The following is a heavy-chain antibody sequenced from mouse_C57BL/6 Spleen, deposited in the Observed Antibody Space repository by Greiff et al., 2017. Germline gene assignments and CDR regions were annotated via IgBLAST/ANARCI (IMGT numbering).Heavy chain of an antibody. J-gene: IGHJ2*01. CDR1: GYTFTDYN. D-gene: IGHD1-1*01. Sequence: EVQLQESGPELVKPGASVKMSCKASGYTFTDYNMHWVKQSHGKSLEWIGYINPNNGGTSYNQKFKGKATLTVNKSSSPAYMELRSLTSEDSAVYYCARKYDGSSYYFDYWGKGTTLTVSS. CDR2: INPNNGGT. V-gene: IGHV1-22*01. CDR3: ARKYDGSSYYFDY.